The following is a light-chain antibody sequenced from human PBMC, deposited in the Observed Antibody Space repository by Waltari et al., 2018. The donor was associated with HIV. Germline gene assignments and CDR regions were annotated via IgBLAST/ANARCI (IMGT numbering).Light chain of an antibody. J-gene: IGLJ2*01. Sequence: QSALTQPPSASGSPGPSVTISCSGTSSGYVSWYQQHPGKAPKLMIYEVTKRPSGVPDRFSGSKSGNTASLTVSGLQAEDEADYYCSSYAGSNTLVFGGGTKLTVL. V-gene: IGLV2-8*01. CDR1: SSGY. CDR3: SSYAGSNTLV. CDR2: EVT.